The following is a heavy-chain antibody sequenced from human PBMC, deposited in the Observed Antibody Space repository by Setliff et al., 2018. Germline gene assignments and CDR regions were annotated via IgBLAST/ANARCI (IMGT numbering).Heavy chain of an antibody. J-gene: IGHJ4*02. V-gene: IGHV4-34*01. CDR3: ARAGMGY. CDR1: GGSFSGYY. CDR2: INHSGST. Sequence: PSETLSLTCAVYGGSFSGYYWSWIRQPPGKGLEWVGEINHSGSTNYNPSLKSRVTISVDTSKNQFSLKLSSVTAADTAVYYCARAGMGYWGQGTLVTVSS. D-gene: IGHD6-13*01.